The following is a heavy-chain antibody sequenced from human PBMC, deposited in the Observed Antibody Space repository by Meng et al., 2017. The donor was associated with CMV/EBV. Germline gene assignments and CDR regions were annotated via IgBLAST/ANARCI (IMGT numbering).Heavy chain of an antibody. CDR1: GFTFSSYS. Sequence: GESLKISCAASGFTFSSYSMNWVRQAPGKGLEWVSSISSSSSYIYYADSVKGRLTISRDNAKNSLYLQMNSLRAEDTAVYYCARAGVPYDSSHYYGMDVWGQGTTVTVSS. V-gene: IGHV3-21*01. CDR3: ARAGVPYDSSHYYGMDV. D-gene: IGHD3-3*01. CDR2: ISSSSSYI. J-gene: IGHJ6*02.